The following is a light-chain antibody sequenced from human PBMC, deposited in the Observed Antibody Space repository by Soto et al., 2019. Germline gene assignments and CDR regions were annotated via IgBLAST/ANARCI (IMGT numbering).Light chain of an antibody. CDR1: SSNIGINY. V-gene: IGLV1-47*02. J-gene: IGLJ1*01. CDR2: TND. Sequence: QSVLTQPPSASGTPGQRVTISCSGSSSNIGINYVYWYQQRPGTAPKLLIYTNDQRPSGVPDRFSGSKSGTSASLAISGLRSEDEGDYYCAVWDDSRSAYVFGTGTKVTVL. CDR3: AVWDDSRSAYV.